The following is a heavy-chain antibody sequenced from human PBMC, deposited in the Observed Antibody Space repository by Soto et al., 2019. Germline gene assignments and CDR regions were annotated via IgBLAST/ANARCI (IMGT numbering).Heavy chain of an antibody. CDR1: GYTFPAYY. Sequence: ASVKVSCKASGYTFPAYYMRSVRQAPGQGLEWMGWINPNSGATNYAQKFQGWVTITSDTSVSTAYMELRRLTSDDTAVYYCERENSDSKIHWFDPWGQGTQVTVSS. V-gene: IGHV1-2*04. CDR2: INPNSGAT. CDR3: ERENSDSKIHWFDP. D-gene: IGHD3-22*01. J-gene: IGHJ5*02.